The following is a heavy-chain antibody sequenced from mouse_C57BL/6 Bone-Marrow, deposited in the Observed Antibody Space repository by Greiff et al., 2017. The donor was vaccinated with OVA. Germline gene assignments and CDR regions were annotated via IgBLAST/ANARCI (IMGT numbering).Heavy chain of an antibody. CDR2: INPYNGDT. J-gene: IGHJ3*01. CDR1: GYSFTGYF. V-gene: IGHV1-20*01. CDR3: ARSGDYDYGGAWFAY. D-gene: IGHD2-4*01. Sequence: EVQLVESGPELVKPGDSVKISCKASGYSFTGYFMNWVMQSHGKSLEWIGRINPYNGDTFYNQKFKGKATLTVDKSSSTAHMELRSLTSEDSAVYYCARSGDYDYGGAWFAYWGQGTLVTVSA.